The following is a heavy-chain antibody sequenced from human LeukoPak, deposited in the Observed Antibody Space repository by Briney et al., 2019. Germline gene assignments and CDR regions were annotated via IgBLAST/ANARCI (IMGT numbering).Heavy chain of an antibody. CDR2: ITTKANSYAT. V-gene: IGHV3-73*01. Sequence: PGGSLRLSCAASGFTFSACDIHWVRQASGKGLEWVGRITTKANSYATAYAASLKGRFTISRDDSKNTAYPQMNSLRTEDTALYYCTTYKSGHYWGQGTLVTVSS. J-gene: IGHJ4*02. D-gene: IGHD6-25*01. CDR3: TTYKSGHY. CDR1: GFTFSACD.